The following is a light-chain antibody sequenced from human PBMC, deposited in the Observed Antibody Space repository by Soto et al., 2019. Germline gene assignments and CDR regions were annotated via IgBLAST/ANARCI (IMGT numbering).Light chain of an antibody. CDR2: ENN. J-gene: IGLJ7*01. Sequence: QSVLTQPPSVSAAPGQKVAISCYGSSPNIGNDYVSWYQQLPGTAPKLLIYENNKRPSGIPDRFSGSKSGTSATLGITGLQSGDEADYYCETWVSSLSAAVFGGGTQLTVL. CDR3: ETWVSSLSAAV. V-gene: IGLV1-51*02. CDR1: SPNIGNDY.